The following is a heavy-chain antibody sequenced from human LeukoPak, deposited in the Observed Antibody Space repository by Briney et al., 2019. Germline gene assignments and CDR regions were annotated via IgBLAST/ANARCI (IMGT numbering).Heavy chain of an antibody. Sequence: GGSLRLSCAASGFTFSSYAMHWVRQAPGKGLEWVAVISYDGSNKYYADSVKGRFTISRDNSKNMLYLQMNSLRAEDTAVYYCARARIGYCSSTSCPRGAFDIWGQGTMVTVSS. CDR3: ARARIGYCSSTSCPRGAFDI. J-gene: IGHJ3*02. CDR1: GFTFSSYA. V-gene: IGHV3-30-3*01. CDR2: ISYDGSNK. D-gene: IGHD2-2*01.